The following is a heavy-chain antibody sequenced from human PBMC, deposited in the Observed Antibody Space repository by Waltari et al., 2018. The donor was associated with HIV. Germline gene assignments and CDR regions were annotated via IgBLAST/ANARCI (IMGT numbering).Heavy chain of an antibody. CDR3: ARDRIAAAGTRGYFQH. D-gene: IGHD6-13*01. J-gene: IGHJ1*01. V-gene: IGHV3-30*17. CDR1: GFTFSGYA. Sequence: QVQLVESGGGVVQPGRSLRLSCAASGFTFSGYAMHWVRQAPGKGLEWVAVISYDGSNKYYADSVKGRFTISRDNSKNTLYLQMNSLRAEDTAVYYCARDRIAAAGTRGYFQHWGQGTLVTVSS. CDR2: ISYDGSNK.